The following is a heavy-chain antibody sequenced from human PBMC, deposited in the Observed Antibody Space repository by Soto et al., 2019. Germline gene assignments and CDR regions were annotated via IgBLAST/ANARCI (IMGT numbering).Heavy chain of an antibody. J-gene: IGHJ6*02. Sequence: ASVKVSCKASGYTFTSYYMHWVRQAPGQGLEWMGIINPSGGSTSYAQKIQGRVTMTRDTSTSTVYMELSSLRSEDTAVYYCASIPRSCSGGSCYSEDYYYGMDVWGQGTTVTVSS. V-gene: IGHV1-46*01. CDR1: GYTFTSYY. CDR2: INPSGGST. CDR3: ASIPRSCSGGSCYSEDYYYGMDV. D-gene: IGHD2-15*01.